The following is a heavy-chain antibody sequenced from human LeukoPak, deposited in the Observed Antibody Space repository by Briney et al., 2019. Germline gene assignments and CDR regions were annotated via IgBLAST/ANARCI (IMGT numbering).Heavy chain of an antibody. D-gene: IGHD4-17*01. J-gene: IGHJ3*01. V-gene: IGHV4-31*03. CDR2: IYYSGTT. CDR3: ARSVYIDYVLQN. CDR1: GGSISSGGSY. Sequence: SETLSLTCTVSGGSISSGGSYWNWIRQLPGKGLEWIGYIYYSGTTDYNPSLKSRVTMSLDTSKNQFSLKLSSVTAADTAVYYCARSVYIDYVLQNWGQGTMVTVSS.